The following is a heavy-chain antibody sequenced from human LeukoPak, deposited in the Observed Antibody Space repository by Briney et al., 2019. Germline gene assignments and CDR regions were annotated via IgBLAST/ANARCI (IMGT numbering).Heavy chain of an antibody. CDR2: MRYDGSDK. Sequence: GGSLRLSCVASVFTFSSHGMHWVRQAPGKGLEWVAVMRYDGSDKYYADSVKGRFTSSRDNSKNTLYLQMNSLRADDTAVYYCAKGVAGTGFDYSGQGTLVTVSS. J-gene: IGHJ4*02. V-gene: IGHV3-30*02. CDR3: AKGVAGTGFDY. D-gene: IGHD6-19*01. CDR1: VFTFSSHG.